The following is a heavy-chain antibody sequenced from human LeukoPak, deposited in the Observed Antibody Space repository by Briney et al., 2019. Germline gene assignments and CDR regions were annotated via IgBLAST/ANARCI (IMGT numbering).Heavy chain of an antibody. D-gene: IGHD2-15*01. CDR1: GFTFSSYW. V-gene: IGHV3-74*01. J-gene: IGHJ6*03. CDR2: INSDGSST. Sequence: PGGSLRLSCAASGFTFSSYWMHWVRQAPGKGLVWVSRINSDGSSTSYADSVKGRFTISRDNAKNTLYLQMNSLRAEDTAVYYCARVSCSGGSCYSYYYYMDVWGKGTTVTISS. CDR3: ARVSCSGGSCYSYYYYMDV.